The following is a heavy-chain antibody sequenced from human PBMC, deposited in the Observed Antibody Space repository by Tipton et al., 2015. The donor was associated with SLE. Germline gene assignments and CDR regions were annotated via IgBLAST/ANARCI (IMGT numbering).Heavy chain of an antibody. J-gene: IGHJ4*02. Sequence: LRLSCTVSGGSISSGRYYWVYFRQPPGKGLEWIGIAYHSGSTYYNPSLESRVTISIDTSKNQFSLKLTSVTAADTAVYFCARDRSSVSDWGQGTQVIVSS. V-gene: IGHV4-39*07. CDR2: AYHSGST. CDR1: GGSISSGRYY. CDR3: ARDRSSVSD. D-gene: IGHD5/OR15-5a*01.